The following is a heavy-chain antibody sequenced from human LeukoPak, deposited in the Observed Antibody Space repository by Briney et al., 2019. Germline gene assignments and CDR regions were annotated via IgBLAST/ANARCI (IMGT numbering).Heavy chain of an antibody. D-gene: IGHD6-13*01. CDR2: ISSSSSYI. V-gene: IGHV3-21*01. Sequence: GGSLRLSCAASGFTFSSYSMNWVRQAPGKGLEWVSSISSSSSYIYYADSVKGRFTISRDNAKNSLYLQMNSLRAEDTAVYYCAGGAIAAAGLAHDYWGQGTLVTVSS. CDR3: AGGAIAAAGLAHDY. J-gene: IGHJ4*02. CDR1: GFTFSSYS.